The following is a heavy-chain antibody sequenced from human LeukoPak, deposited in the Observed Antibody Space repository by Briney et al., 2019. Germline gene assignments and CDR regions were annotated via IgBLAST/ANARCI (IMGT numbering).Heavy chain of an antibody. D-gene: IGHD3-10*01. V-gene: IGHV3-49*04. J-gene: IGHJ4*02. CDR1: GFTFRDYG. CDR3: ARGQTVSGAKYYFDF. Sequence: GGSLRLSCLTSGFTFRDYGLGWVRQAPRMGLEWVSFIRSRIYGGAPEYAASVRGRFSVSRGDSESIAYLQMNNLKSEDTAVYYCARGQTVSGAKYYFDFWSPGTLVTVSS. CDR2: IRSRIYGGAP.